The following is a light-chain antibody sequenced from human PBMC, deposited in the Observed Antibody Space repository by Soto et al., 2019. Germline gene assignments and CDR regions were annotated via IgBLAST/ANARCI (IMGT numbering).Light chain of an antibody. V-gene: IGKV1-6*01. J-gene: IGKJ2*01. CDR2: GAS. CDR1: QGISNE. Sequence: PMTQSPSSLSASVGDRVTITCRASQGISNELGWYQQRPGKAPKVLIYGASNLQSGVPSRFSGSASGTDFTLTISSLQPEDFATYYCQQYDSSSPTFGQGTKLEIK. CDR3: QQYDSSSPT.